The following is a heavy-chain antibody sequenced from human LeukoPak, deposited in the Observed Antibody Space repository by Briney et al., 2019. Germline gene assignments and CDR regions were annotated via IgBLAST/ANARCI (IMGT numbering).Heavy chain of an antibody. D-gene: IGHD3-10*01. CDR1: GFTLSSYN. J-gene: IGHJ4*02. Sequence: GGSLRLSCAASGFTLSSYNMKWVRQAPGKGLEWVSYISSSSSTIYYADSVKGRFTISRDNAKNSLYLQMNSLRAEDTALYYCASGDYGSGSYYQTAGYYFDYWGQGTLVTVSS. CDR2: ISSSSSTI. V-gene: IGHV3-48*04. CDR3: ASGDYGSGSYYQTAGYYFDY.